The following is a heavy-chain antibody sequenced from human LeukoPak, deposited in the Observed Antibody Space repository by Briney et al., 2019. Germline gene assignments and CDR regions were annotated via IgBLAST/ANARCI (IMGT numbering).Heavy chain of an antibody. Sequence: SVKVSCKASGYTFTSYDINWVRQAPGQGLEWMGGIIPIFGTANYAQKFQGRVTITTDESTSTAYMELSSLRSEDTAVYYCARGVVVVAASVYFDYWGQGTLVAVSS. V-gene: IGHV1-69*05. CDR3: ARGVVVVAASVYFDY. J-gene: IGHJ4*02. CDR2: IIPIFGTA. CDR1: GYTFTSYD. D-gene: IGHD2-15*01.